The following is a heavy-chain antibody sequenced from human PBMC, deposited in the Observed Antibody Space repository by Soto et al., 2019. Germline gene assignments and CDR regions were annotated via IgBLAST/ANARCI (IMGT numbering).Heavy chain of an antibody. CDR3: ASTKYDSSAYYYWYLGL. V-gene: IGHV1-69*06. D-gene: IGHD3-22*01. CDR1: EDTFRNYA. Sequence: VELVQPGAEVKKPGSSVTVSCQASEDTFRNYAISWVRQAPGPGLEWMGGIIPIFGTANYAQKFQGRVTITADTSANTVYLELRSLRSEDTAVYYCASTKYDSSAYYYWYLGLWGRGTLVTVSS. J-gene: IGHJ2*01. CDR2: IIPIFGTA.